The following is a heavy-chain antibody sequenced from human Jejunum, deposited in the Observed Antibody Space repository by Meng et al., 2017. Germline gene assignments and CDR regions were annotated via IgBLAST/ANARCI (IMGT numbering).Heavy chain of an antibody. J-gene: IGHJ4*02. CDR2: ISSSGTYI. Sequence: GESLKISCEASGFTLCAYGMNWVRQAPGKGLEWVSSISSSGTYIYYADSVKGRFTISRDNAKNSLYLQMNSLRAEDTAVYHCARRYSGYDGIFDYWGQGTMVTVSS. CDR3: ARRYSGYDGIFDY. D-gene: IGHD5-12*01. V-gene: IGHV3-21*01. CDR1: GFTLCAYG.